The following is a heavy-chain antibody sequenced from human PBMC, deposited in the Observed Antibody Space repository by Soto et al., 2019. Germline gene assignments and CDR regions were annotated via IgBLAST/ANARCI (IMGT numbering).Heavy chain of an antibody. CDR3: ARTAVAVAGTYPYYYYGMDV. D-gene: IGHD6-19*01. CDR1: GYTFTGYY. V-gene: IGHV1-2*04. Sequence: QVQLVQSGAEVKKPGASVKVSCKASGYTFTGYYMHWVRQAPGQGLEWMGWINPNSGGTNYAQKFQGWVTMTRDTSIRTAYMELSRLRSDDTAVYYCARTAVAVAGTYPYYYYGMDVWGQGTTVTVSS. CDR2: INPNSGGT. J-gene: IGHJ6*02.